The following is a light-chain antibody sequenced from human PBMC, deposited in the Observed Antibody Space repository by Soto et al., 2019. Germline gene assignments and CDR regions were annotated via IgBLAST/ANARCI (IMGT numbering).Light chain of an antibody. CDR1: SFDVDDYNS. J-gene: IGLJ1*01. CDR3: SLYTTSSTPSYV. CDR2: EVN. V-gene: IGLV2-14*01. Sequence: HSALTQPASVSGSPGQSITISCTGTSFDVDDYNSVSWYQQPPGKAPKLIIYEVNNRPSGVSNRFSGSNSDNTASLTISGLQAEDEADYYCSLYTTSSTPSYVFGTGTKVTVL.